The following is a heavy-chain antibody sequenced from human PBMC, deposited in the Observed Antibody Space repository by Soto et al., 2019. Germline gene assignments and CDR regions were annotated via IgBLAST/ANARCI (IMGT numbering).Heavy chain of an antibody. Sequence: EVQLLESGGGLVQPGGSLRLSCAASGFTFRNYAMNWVRQAPGKGLEWVSAISGSGTSTFYADSVKGRFTISRDNSKNTLYLQVNSLRVEDTAIYYCTKATGMTVYNWFDPWGQGTLVTVSS. CDR3: TKATGMTVYNWFDP. CDR1: GFTFRNYA. V-gene: IGHV3-23*01. CDR2: ISGSGTST. D-gene: IGHD2-21*02. J-gene: IGHJ5*01.